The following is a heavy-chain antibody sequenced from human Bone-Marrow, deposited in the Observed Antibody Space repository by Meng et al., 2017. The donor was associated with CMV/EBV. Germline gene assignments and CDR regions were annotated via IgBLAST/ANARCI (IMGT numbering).Heavy chain of an antibody. J-gene: IGHJ6*02. D-gene: IGHD3-9*01. V-gene: IGHV3-30*02. Sequence: GESLKISCAASAFSFSTYGMHWVRQAPGKGLEWVSSMRHDGTKTYYADSVKGRFTISRDNSRNTVYLQMNSLRAEDTAVYFCAKDHDIVTAKDYYYAMDVWGQGTTVTVSS. CDR1: AFSFSTYG. CDR3: AKDHDIVTAKDYYYAMDV. CDR2: MRHDGTKT.